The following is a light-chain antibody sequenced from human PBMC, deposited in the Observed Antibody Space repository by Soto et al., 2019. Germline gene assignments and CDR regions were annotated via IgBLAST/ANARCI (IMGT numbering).Light chain of an antibody. CDR2: TND. CDR1: SSNIGSNY. Sequence: QSVLTQPPSASGTPGQRVNISCSGSSSNIGSNYVYWYQQLPGTAPKLLIYTNDQRPSGVPDRFSGSKSGTSASLAISGLRSEDEADYYCAAWDDSLRGWVLGGGTKVTVL. V-gene: IGLV1-47*02. CDR3: AAWDDSLRGWV. J-gene: IGLJ3*02.